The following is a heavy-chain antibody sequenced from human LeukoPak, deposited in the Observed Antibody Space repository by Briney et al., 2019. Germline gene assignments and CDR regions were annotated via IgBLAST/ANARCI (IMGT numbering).Heavy chain of an antibody. Sequence: ASVKVYCKASGYTFTSYGISWVRQAPGQGLEWMGWISAYNGNTNYAQKLQGRVTMTTDTSTSTAYMELRSLRSDDTAVYYCATSSRGYSYGLYLHYWGQGTLVTVSS. CDR2: ISAYNGNT. J-gene: IGHJ4*02. CDR1: GYTFTSYG. V-gene: IGHV1-18*01. D-gene: IGHD5-18*01. CDR3: ATSSRGYSYGLYLHY.